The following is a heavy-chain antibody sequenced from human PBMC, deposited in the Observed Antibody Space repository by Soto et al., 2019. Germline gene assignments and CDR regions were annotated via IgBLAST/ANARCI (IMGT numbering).Heavy chain of an antibody. CDR1: GFTFSSYS. J-gene: IGHJ4*02. CDR2: ISSSSSYI. V-gene: IGHV3-21*01. D-gene: IGHD4-17*01. Sequence: EVQLVESGGGLVKPGGSLRLSCAAFGFTFSSYSMNWVRQAPGKGLEWVSSISSSSSYIYYADSVKGRFTISRDNAKNSLYLQMNSLRAEDTAVYYCARETTVTTSQDYWGQGTLVTVSS. CDR3: ARETTVTTSQDY.